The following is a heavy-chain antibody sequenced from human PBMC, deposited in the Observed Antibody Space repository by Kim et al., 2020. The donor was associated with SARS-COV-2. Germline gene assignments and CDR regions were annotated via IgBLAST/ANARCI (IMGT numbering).Heavy chain of an antibody. CDR1: GGSISSSSYY. CDR2: IYYSGST. CDR3: ARSLINWNTSGYFDL. Sequence: SETLSLTCTVSGGSISSSSYYWGWIRQPPGKGLEWIGSIYYSGSTYYNPSLKSRVTISVDTSKNQFSLKLSSVTAADTAVYYCARSLINWNTSGYFDLWGRGTLVTVSS. V-gene: IGHV4-39*07. D-gene: IGHD1-20*01. J-gene: IGHJ2*01.